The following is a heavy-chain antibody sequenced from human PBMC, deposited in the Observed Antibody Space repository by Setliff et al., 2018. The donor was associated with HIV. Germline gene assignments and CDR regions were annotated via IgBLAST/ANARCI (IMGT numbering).Heavy chain of an antibody. Sequence: GESLKISCKGSGYGFTTYWIGWVRQMPGKGLEWMGIIYPYDSDTRYNPSFQGHVTISADKSISTAYVQWSGLKASDTAIYYCARRPYYDSWSGHQAFDVWGQGTMVTVSS. D-gene: IGHD3-3*01. J-gene: IGHJ3*01. CDR2: IYPYDSDT. V-gene: IGHV5-51*01. CDR1: GYGFTTYW. CDR3: ARRPYYDSWSGHQAFDV.